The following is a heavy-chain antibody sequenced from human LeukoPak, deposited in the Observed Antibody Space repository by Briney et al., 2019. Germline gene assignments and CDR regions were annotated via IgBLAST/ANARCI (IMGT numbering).Heavy chain of an antibody. CDR2: IYYSGST. D-gene: IGHD2-2*01. V-gene: IGHV4-59*01. J-gene: IGHJ6*03. Sequence: SETLSLTCTVSGGSISSYYWSWIRQPPGKVLEWIGYIYYSGSTNYNPSLKSRVTISVDTSKNQFSLKLSSVTAADTAVYYCARERSRYCSSTSCYGDYYYYMDVWGKGTTVTVSS. CDR3: ARERSRYCSSTSCYGDYYYYMDV. CDR1: GGSISSYY.